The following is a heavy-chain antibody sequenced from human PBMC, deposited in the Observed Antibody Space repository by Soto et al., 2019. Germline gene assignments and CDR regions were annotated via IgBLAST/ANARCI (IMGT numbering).Heavy chain of an antibody. V-gene: IGHV3-30-3*01. Sequence: QVQLVESGGGVVQPGRSLRLSCAASGFTFSSYAMHWVRQAPGKGPEWVAVISYDGSNKYYADSVKGRFTISRDNSKNTLYLQMNSLRAEDTAVYYCARVITWPHYGMDVWGQGTTVTVSS. CDR3: ARVITWPHYGMDV. D-gene: IGHD3-16*02. CDR2: ISYDGSNK. CDR1: GFTFSSYA. J-gene: IGHJ6*02.